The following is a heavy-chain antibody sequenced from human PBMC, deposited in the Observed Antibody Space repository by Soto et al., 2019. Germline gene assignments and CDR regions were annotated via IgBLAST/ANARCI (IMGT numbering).Heavy chain of an antibody. V-gene: IGHV4-59*01. D-gene: IGHD3-3*01. Sequence: SETLSLTCTVSGGSISSYYWSWIRQPPGKGLEWIGYIYYSGSTNYNPSLKSRVTISVDTSKNQFSLKLSSVTAADTAVYYCARVGYDFWRGYFGYGMDVWGQGTTVTVSS. J-gene: IGHJ6*02. CDR1: GGSISSYY. CDR3: ARVGYDFWRGYFGYGMDV. CDR2: IYYSGST.